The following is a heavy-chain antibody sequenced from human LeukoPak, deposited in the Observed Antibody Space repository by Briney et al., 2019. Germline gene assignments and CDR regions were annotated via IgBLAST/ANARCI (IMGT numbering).Heavy chain of an antibody. CDR3: ATSGYSSGWVLGY. J-gene: IGHJ4*01. CDR1: GFTLSSYG. CDR2: ISYDGSNK. Sequence: GRSLRLSCAASGFTLSSYGMHWVSQAPGKGLEWGAVISYDGSNKYYADSVKGRFTISRDNSKNTLYLQMNSLRAEDTAVYYCATSGYSSGWVLGYWGHGTLVTVSS. V-gene: IGHV3-30*03. D-gene: IGHD6-19*01.